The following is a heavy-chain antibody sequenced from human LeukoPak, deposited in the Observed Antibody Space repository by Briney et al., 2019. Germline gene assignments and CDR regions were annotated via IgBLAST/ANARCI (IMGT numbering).Heavy chain of an antibody. D-gene: IGHD5-12*01. CDR1: GFTFGDCA. CDR3: TREVATITPYFDY. J-gene: IGHJ4*02. V-gene: IGHV3-49*04. Sequence: GRSLRLSCTASGFTFGDCAMSWVRQAPGKGLEWVGFIRSKAYGGTTEYAASVKGRFTISRDDSKSIAYLQMNSLKTEDTAVYYCTREVATITPYFDYWGQGTLVTVSS. CDR2: IRSKAYGGTT.